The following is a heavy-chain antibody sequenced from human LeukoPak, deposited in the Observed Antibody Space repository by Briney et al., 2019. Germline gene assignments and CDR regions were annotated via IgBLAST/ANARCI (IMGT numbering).Heavy chain of an antibody. CDR2: ISGSGRST. Sequence: GGTLRLSCSASGFNFNYIGMSWVRQAPGKGLEWVSAISGSGRSTYYADSMKGRFTISRDNSKNTLNLQMNSLRAEDTAVYYCAKDPTHFRVWDDYDSNVLNCWGQGTLVTVSS. V-gene: IGHV3-23*01. CDR3: AKDPTHFRVWDDYDSNVLNC. D-gene: IGHD3-22*01. CDR1: GFNFNYIG. J-gene: IGHJ4*02.